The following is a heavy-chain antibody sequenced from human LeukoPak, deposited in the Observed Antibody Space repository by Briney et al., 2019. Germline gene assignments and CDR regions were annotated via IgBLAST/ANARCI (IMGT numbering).Heavy chain of an antibody. D-gene: IGHD3-10*01. J-gene: IGHJ4*02. CDR3: AKRGVVIRVVLVGFHKEAYYFDS. CDR2: ISGSGGGT. V-gene: IGHV3-23*01. CDR1: GITLSNYG. Sequence: TGGSLRLSCAVSGITLSNYGMSWVRQAPGKGLEWVAGISGSGGGTVYADSVKGRFTISRDNPKNTLYLQMSSLRAEDTAVYFCAKRGVVIRVVLVGFHKEAYYFDSWGQGALVTVSS.